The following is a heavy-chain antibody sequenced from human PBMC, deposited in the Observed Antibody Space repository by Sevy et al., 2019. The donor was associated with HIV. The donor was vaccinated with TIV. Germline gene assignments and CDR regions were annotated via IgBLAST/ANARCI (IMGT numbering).Heavy chain of an antibody. D-gene: IGHD2-15*01. CDR3: ARPSVGDYCSGGNCFPHGMDV. V-gene: IGHV5-51*01. Sequence: GESLKISCQGSGYSFSNYWIAWVRQLPGKGLEGMGIIYPGDSDTRYSPSFQGQVTISVDKSVNTAYLHWSSLKASDTAIYFCARPSVGDYCSGGNCFPHGMDVWGQGTTVTVSS. J-gene: IGHJ6*02. CDR1: GYSFSNYW. CDR2: IYPGDSDT.